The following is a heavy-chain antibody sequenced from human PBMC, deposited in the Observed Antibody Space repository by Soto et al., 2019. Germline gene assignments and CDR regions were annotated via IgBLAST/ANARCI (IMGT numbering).Heavy chain of an antibody. CDR3: ARWYGGSLDY. V-gene: IGHV4-59*01. J-gene: IGHJ4*02. D-gene: IGHD4-17*01. CDR1: GGSISSSY. CDR2: IYYSGST. Sequence: QVQLQESGPGLVKPSETLSLTCTVSGGSISSSYWRWIRQPPGKGLEWIGYIYYSGSTNYNPSLKRRVTISVDTSKNQFSLKLSSVTAADTAVYYCARWYGGSLDYWGQGTLVTVSS.